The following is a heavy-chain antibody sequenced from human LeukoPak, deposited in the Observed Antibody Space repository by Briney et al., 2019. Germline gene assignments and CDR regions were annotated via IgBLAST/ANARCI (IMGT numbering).Heavy chain of an antibody. CDR2: IYYSGST. CDR1: GGSISSSSYY. V-gene: IGHV4-39*07. J-gene: IGHJ4*02. D-gene: IGHD3-10*01. Sequence: SETLSLTCTVSGGSISSSSYYWGWIRQPPGKGLEWIGSIYYSGSTYYNPSLKSRVTISVDTSKNQFSLKLSSVTAADTAVYYCARNKDYGSGSRKFDYWGQGTLVTVSS. CDR3: ARNKDYGSGSRKFDY.